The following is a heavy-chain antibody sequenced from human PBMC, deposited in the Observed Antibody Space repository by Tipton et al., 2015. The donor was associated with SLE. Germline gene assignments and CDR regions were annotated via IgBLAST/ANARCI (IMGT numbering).Heavy chain of an antibody. CDR3: GKTVGATTAFDI. J-gene: IGHJ3*02. CDR2: ISAYNGNT. Sequence: QLVQSGPEVKEPGASVKVSCKASGYTFTSYGINWVRQAPGQGLEWMGWISAYNGNTNYAQKLQGRVTMTTDTSTSTAYMELRSLRSDDTAVYYCGKTVGATTAFDIWGQGTMVTVSS. CDR1: GYTFTSYG. V-gene: IGHV1-18*01. D-gene: IGHD1-26*01.